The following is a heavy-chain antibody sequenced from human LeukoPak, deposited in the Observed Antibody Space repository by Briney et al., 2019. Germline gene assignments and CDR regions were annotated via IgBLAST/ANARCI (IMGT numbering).Heavy chain of an antibody. CDR2: IIPILGIA. CDR3: ASGVSSTSQYAFDI. CDR1: GGAFSSYA. Sequence: GSSVKVSCKASGGAFSSYAISWVRQAPGQGLEWMGRIIPILGIANYAQKFQGRVTITADKSTSTAYMELSSLRSEDTAVYYCASGVSSTSQYAFDIWGQGTMVTVSS. D-gene: IGHD2-2*01. J-gene: IGHJ3*02. V-gene: IGHV1-69*04.